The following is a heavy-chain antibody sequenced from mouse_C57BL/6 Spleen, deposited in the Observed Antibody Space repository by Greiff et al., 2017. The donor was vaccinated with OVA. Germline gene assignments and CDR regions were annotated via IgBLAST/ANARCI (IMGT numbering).Heavy chain of an antibody. CDR2: IDPNSGGT. Sequence: QVQLQQPGAELVKPGASVKLSCKASGYTFTSYWMHWVKQRPGRGLEWIGRIDPNSGGTKYNEKFKSKATLTVDKPSSTAYMQLSSLTSEDSAVYYCAREVITTVVPFDYWGQGTTLTVSS. J-gene: IGHJ2*01. CDR1: GYTFTSYW. CDR3: AREVITTVVPFDY. D-gene: IGHD1-1*01. V-gene: IGHV1-72*01.